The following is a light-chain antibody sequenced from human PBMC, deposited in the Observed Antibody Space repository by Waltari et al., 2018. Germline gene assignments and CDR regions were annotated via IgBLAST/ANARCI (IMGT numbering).Light chain of an antibody. Sequence: QSVLTQPPSVSGAPGQRVTISCTGSSSNIGAGYDVHWYQQLPGTAPKLLIYGNSNRPSGFPDRFSGSKSGTSASLAITGLHAEDEADYYCQSYDSSLSGYVFGTGTKVTVL. J-gene: IGLJ1*01. V-gene: IGLV1-40*01. CDR2: GNS. CDR3: QSYDSSLSGYV. CDR1: SSNIGAGYD.